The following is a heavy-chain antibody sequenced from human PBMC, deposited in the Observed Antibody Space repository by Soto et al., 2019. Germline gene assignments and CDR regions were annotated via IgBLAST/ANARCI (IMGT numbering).Heavy chain of an antibody. D-gene: IGHD5-18*01. J-gene: IGHJ4*02. CDR1: GGSLSNYG. V-gene: IGHV1-18*01. CDR2: IIAYNGNT. CDR3: ARVGAYSYGRYFDY. Sequence: ASVKVSCKASGGSLSNYGISWVRQAPGQGLEWMGWIIAYNGNTNYAQKLQGRVTMTTDTSTSTAYMELRSLRSDDTAVYYCARVGAYSYGRYFDYWGQGTLVTVSS.